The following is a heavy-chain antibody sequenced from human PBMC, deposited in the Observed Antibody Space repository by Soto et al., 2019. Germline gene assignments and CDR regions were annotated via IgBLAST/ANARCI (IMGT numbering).Heavy chain of an antibody. V-gene: IGHV1-46*02. J-gene: IGHJ4*02. CDR1: GCTFNTYY. CDR2: IHPSGGGT. Sequence: QVQLVQSGAEVRKPGASVKVSCKPSGCTFNTYYLHWLRQAPGQALEWMGVIHPSGGGTTYAQKFRGRVTGPRATSTTAVLMELSSLRSDDTAVYYCARGGHIAVVTASFDNWGQGTLVTVSS. D-gene: IGHD2-21*02. CDR3: ARGGHIAVVTASFDN.